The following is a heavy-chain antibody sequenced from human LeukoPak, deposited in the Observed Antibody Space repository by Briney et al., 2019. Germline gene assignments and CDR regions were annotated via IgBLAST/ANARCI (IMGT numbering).Heavy chain of an antibody. D-gene: IGHD3-9*01. CDR1: GFTFISYV. CDR3: AKFYDILTRYFDY. J-gene: IGHJ4*02. CDR2: ISGGSGTT. V-gene: IGHV3-23*01. Sequence: GGSLRLSCAASGFTFISYVMSWVRQSPGKGLEWVSGISGGSGTTYYAFYADSVKGRVTVSRDNSKNTLYLQMNSLRAEDTAVYYCAKFYDILTRYFDYWGEGTLVTVSS.